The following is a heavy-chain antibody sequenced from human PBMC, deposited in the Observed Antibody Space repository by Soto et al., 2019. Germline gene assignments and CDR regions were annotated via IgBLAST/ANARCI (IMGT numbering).Heavy chain of an antibody. CDR2: ISATGGST. V-gene: IGHV3-23*01. Sequence: GGSLRLSCAASGFPFNNYAMNWVRQAPGKGLEWVATISATGGSTYYADSVKGRFTISRDNSKNTLYLQMNGLRVEDTAVYYCAKDRLAGNFDYWDQGTQVTVSS. J-gene: IGHJ4*02. CDR1: GFPFNNYA. CDR3: AKDRLAGNFDY.